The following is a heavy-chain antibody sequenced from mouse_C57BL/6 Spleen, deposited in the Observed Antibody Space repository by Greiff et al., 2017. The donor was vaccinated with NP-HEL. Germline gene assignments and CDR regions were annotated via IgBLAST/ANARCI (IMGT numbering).Heavy chain of an antibody. J-gene: IGHJ4*01. D-gene: IGHD1-1*01. CDR2: IIPGSGST. V-gene: IGHV1-9*01. Sequence: QVQLQQSGAELMKPGASVKLSCKASGYTFTGYWIEWVKQRPGHGLEWIGEIIPGSGSTNYNEKFKGTATFTADKSSNTAYMQLRSLTTDDSAIYDGARGDYGSDYYAMYYWGQGTSVTVSS. CDR3: ARGDYGSDYYAMYY. CDR1: GYTFTGYW.